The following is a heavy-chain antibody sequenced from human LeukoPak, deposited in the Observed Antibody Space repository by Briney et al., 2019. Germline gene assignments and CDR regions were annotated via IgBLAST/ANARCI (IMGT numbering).Heavy chain of an antibody. CDR2: ITSNINTI. Sequence: GGSLRLSCAASGFTFSTYNMNWVRQAPGKGLEWLAYITSNINTIYYADSVKGRFTISRDNAKNSLYLQMNSLRAEDTAVYYCARELGYYYDSSGPDYWGQGTLVTVSS. V-gene: IGHV3-48*04. CDR3: ARELGYYYDSSGPDY. D-gene: IGHD3-22*01. CDR1: GFTFSTYN. J-gene: IGHJ4*02.